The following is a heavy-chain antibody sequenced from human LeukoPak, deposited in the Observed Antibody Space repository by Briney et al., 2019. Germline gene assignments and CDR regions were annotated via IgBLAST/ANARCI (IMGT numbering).Heavy chain of an antibody. CDR1: GGSISSGDYY. V-gene: IGHV4-30-4*01. Sequence: SETLSLTCTVSGGSISSGDYYWSWIRQPPGKGLEWIGYTYYSGSIYYNPSLKSRVTISVDTSKNQFSLKLSSVTAADTAVYYCARSGYDYYFDYWGQGTLVTVSS. CDR3: ARSGYDYYFDY. J-gene: IGHJ4*02. D-gene: IGHD5-12*01. CDR2: TYYSGSI.